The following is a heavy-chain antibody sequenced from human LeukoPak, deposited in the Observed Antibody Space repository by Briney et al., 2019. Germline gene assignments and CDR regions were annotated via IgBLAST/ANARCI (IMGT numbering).Heavy chain of an antibody. Sequence: SETLSLTCAVSGGSISSGGYSWSWIRQPPGKGLEWIGYIYHSGSTYYNPSLKSRVTISVDRSKNQFSLKLSSVTAADTAVYYCARADGYNYFDYWGQGTLVTVSS. CDR2: IYHSGST. V-gene: IGHV4-30-2*01. J-gene: IGHJ4*02. CDR3: ARADGYNYFDY. CDR1: GGSISSGGYS. D-gene: IGHD5-24*01.